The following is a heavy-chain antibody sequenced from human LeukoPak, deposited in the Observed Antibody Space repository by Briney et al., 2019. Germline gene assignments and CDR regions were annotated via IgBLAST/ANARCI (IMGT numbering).Heavy chain of an antibody. CDR2: ISNSGTTI. CDR3: ARNPGRGAGTIFDY. V-gene: IGHV3-48*03. D-gene: IGHD6-19*01. Sequence: GGSLRLSCAASGFTFSSYEMNWVRQAPGKGLERVSYISNSGTTIYYADSVKGRFTISRDNAKNSLYLQMNSLRAEDTAVYYCARNPGRGAGTIFDYWGQGTLVTVSS. CDR1: GFTFSSYE. J-gene: IGHJ4*02.